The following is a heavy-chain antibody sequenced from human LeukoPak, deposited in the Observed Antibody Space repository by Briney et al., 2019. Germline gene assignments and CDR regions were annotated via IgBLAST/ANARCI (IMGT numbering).Heavy chain of an antibody. CDR2: IRYHGSDK. CDR3: AKSPSSWKFDD. J-gene: IGHJ4*02. V-gene: IGHV3-30*02. CDR1: GFTFRNYA. Sequence: AGGSLRLSCAASGFTFRNYAMSWVRQAPGKGLEWVAFIRYHGSDKYYADSVKGRFTISRDNSENMVYLQMNSLRPEDTAVYYCAKSPSSWKFDDWGQGTLVTVSS. D-gene: IGHD6-13*01.